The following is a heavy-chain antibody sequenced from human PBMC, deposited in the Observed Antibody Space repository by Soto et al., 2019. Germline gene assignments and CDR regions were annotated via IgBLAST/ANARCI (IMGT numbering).Heavy chain of an antibody. V-gene: IGHV1-3*01. Sequence: QVQLVQSGAEVKKPGASVKVSCKASGYTFTSYAMHWVRQAPGQRLEWMGWINAGNGNTKYSQKFQGRVTITRDTSASTAYMELISLRSEDTAVYYCARFVLVLNGMDVWGQGTTVTVSS. CDR2: INAGNGNT. CDR3: ARFVLVLNGMDV. CDR1: GYTFTSYA. D-gene: IGHD6-6*01. J-gene: IGHJ6*02.